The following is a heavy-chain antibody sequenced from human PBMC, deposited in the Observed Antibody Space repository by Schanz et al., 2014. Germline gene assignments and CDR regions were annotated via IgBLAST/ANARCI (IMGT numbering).Heavy chain of an antibody. D-gene: IGHD5-18*01. CDR1: GFTVSDNY. Sequence: HLVESGGGLIQPGGSLRLSCAASGFTVSDNYMTWVRQAPGKGLEWVSVIYSGGSTYYADSAKGRFTISRDNSKNTLYLQMNSLRAEDTALYYCASERGYSYGYGAFDIWGQGTMVTVSS. CDR2: IYSGGST. J-gene: IGHJ3*02. V-gene: IGHV3-53*01. CDR3: ASERGYSYGYGAFDI.